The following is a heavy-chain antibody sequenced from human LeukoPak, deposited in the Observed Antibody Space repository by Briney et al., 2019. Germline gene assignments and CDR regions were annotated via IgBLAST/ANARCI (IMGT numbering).Heavy chain of an antibody. CDR2: MNPNSGNT. CDR3: ARKGYSSSWYYNLLQPIDY. J-gene: IGHJ4*02. D-gene: IGHD6-13*01. Sequence: ASVKVSCKASGYTFTSYDINWVRQATGQGLEWMGWMNPNSGNTGYAQKFQGRVTMTRNTSISTAYMELSSLRSEDTAVYYCARKGYSSSWYYNLLQPIDYWGQGTLVTVSS. V-gene: IGHV1-8*01. CDR1: GYTFTSYD.